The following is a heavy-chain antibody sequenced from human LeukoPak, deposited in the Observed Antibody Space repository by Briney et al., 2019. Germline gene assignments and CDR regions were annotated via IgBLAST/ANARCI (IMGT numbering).Heavy chain of an antibody. CDR1: GYTFTSYG. Sequence: GASVNVSCKASGYTFTSYGISWVRQAPGQGLEWMGWISAYNGNTNYAQKLQGRVTMTTDTSTSTAYMELRSLRSDDTAVYYCATHDILAGHYGMDVWGQGTTVTVSS. J-gene: IGHJ6*02. CDR3: ATHDILAGHYGMDV. CDR2: ISAYNGNT. D-gene: IGHD3-9*01. V-gene: IGHV1-18*01.